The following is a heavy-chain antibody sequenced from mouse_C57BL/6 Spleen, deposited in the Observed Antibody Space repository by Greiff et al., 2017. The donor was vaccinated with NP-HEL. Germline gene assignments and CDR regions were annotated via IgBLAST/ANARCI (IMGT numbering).Heavy chain of an antibody. CDR1: GYTFTDYE. Sequence: QVQLQQSGAELVRPGASVTLSCKASGYTFTDYEMHWVKQTPVHGLEWIGAIDPETGGTAYNQKFKGKAILTADKSSSTAYMELRSLTSEDSAVYYCTRDGELSCYPISLFDYWGQGTTLTVSS. CDR3: TRDGELSCYPISLFDY. V-gene: IGHV1-15*01. J-gene: IGHJ2*01. CDR2: IDPETGGT. D-gene: IGHD2-3*01.